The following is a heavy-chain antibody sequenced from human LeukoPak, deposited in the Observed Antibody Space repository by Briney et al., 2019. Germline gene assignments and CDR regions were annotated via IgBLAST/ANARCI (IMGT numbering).Heavy chain of an antibody. CDR2: ISGSGGST. CDR1: GFTFSSYA. V-gene: IGHV3-23*01. D-gene: IGHD3-16*02. J-gene: IGHJ6*04. CDR3: AKDRELSPYYYYYYGMDV. Sequence: GGSLRLSCAASGFTFSSYATSWVRQAPGKGLEWVSAISGSGGSTYYADSVKGRFTISRDNSKNTLYLQMNSLRAEDTAVYYCAKDRELSPYYYYYYGMDVWGKGTTVTVSS.